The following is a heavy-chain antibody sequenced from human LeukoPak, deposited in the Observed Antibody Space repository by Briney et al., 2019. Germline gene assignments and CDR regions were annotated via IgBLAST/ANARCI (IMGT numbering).Heavy chain of an antibody. V-gene: IGHV3-21*01. CDR3: ARDHGGNSGFDY. CDR2: ISSSSSYI. D-gene: IGHD4-23*01. CDR1: GFIVSSNY. J-gene: IGHJ4*02. Sequence: GGSLRLSCAASGFIVSSNYMSWVRQAPGKGLEWVSSISSSSSYIYYADSVKGRFTISRDNAKNSLYLQMNSLRAEDTAVYYCARDHGGNSGFDYWGQGTLVTVSS.